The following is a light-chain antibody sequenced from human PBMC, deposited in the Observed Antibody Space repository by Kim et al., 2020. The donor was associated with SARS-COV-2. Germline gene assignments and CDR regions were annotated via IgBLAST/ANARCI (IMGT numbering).Light chain of an antibody. CDR2: GAS. V-gene: IGKV3-20*01. CDR1: QTIASNY. CDR3: QQYSGSPWT. J-gene: IGKJ1*01. Sequence: SPGERATLPCTAIQTIASNYLAWYQQTPGQAPRVLIHGASSRATGIPDRFSGSGSGTDFTLTISRLQPEDFAVYYCQQYSGSPWTFGHGTKVDIK.